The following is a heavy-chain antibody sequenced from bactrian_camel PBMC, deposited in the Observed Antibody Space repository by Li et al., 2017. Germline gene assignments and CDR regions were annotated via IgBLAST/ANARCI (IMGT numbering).Heavy chain of an antibody. CDR1: GHRWSDYC. J-gene: IGHJ4*01. CDR2: IDSDGRI. V-gene: IGHV3S53*01. Sequence: QVQLVESGGGSVQAGGSLNLSCEVSGHRWSDYCMGWFRQAPGKNRFWVAAIDSDGRIDYSESVKGRFTISKENAKSTLYLQLNSLKTEDTAKYICAKGIQKCPGLYCRPEGQGTQVTVS. D-gene: IGHD2*01.